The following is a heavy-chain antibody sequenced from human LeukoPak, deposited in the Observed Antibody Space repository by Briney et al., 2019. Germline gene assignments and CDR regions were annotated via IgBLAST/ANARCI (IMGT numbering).Heavy chain of an antibody. Sequence: GGSLRLSCAASGFTFSDYYMTWIRQAPGRGLEWVSYISSSGTTIYYADSVKGRFTISRDNAKNSLYLQMNSLRAEDTAVYYCARGDCISTSCSSGHFAYWGQGTLVTVSS. CDR3: ARGDCISTSCSSGHFAY. J-gene: IGHJ4*02. CDR1: GFTFSDYY. D-gene: IGHD2-2*01. V-gene: IGHV3-11*01. CDR2: ISSSGTTI.